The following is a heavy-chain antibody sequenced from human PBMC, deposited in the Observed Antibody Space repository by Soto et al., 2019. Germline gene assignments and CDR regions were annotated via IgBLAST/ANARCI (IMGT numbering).Heavy chain of an antibody. J-gene: IGHJ4*02. CDR2: IYYSGST. CDR3: ARQGGGYFYFFDY. CDR1: GGSISSSSYY. D-gene: IGHD1-26*01. V-gene: IGHV4-39*01. Sequence: SETLSLTCTVSGGSISSSSYYWGWIRQPPGKGLEWIGSIYYSGSTYYNPSLKSRVTISVDTSKNQFSLNLSSVTAADTAVYYCARQGGGYFYFFDYWGQGTPVTVSS.